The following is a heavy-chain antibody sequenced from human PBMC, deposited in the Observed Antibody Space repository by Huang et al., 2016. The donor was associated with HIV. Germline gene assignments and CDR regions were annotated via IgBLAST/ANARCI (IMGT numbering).Heavy chain of an antibody. J-gene: IGHJ3*01. CDR1: GYDFGSYG. CDR3: ARDPYYSNRWKRNDASFL. V-gene: IGHV1-18*01. D-gene: IGHD6-13*01. CDR2: IGRDSRDT. Sequence: QVQLVQSGGEVMQPGASVRVSCKASGYDFGSYGMSWVRQAPGQGLEWLGWIGRDSRDTSSAQKFQCRVTMTTDTSTTTTYMELRSLRSDDTAMYYCARDPYYSNRWKRNDASFLWGQGTMITVSS.